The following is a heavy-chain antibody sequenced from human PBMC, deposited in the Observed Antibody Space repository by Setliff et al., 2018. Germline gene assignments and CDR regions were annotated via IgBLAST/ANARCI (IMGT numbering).Heavy chain of an antibody. D-gene: IGHD1-26*01. V-gene: IGHV4-61*02. Sequence: PSETLSLTCTVSGASISSGSYYWSWIRQSTERGLEWLGRLHTSGSTTYNPALNSRVTISVDTSTNQFSLRLTSLTAADTAVYFCARDNTILGATDHWGQGTLVTVSS. CDR2: LHTSGST. CDR3: ARDNTILGATDH. J-gene: IGHJ5*02. CDR1: GASISSGSYY.